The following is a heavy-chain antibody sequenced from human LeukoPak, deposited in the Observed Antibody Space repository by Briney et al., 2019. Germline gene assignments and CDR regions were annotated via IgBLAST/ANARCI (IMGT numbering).Heavy chain of an antibody. J-gene: IGHJ4*02. CDR3: ARAGEVRDGYKGTFDY. Sequence: SETLSLTCNVSGGSISSYYWSWIRQPPGKGLEWIGYIYYSGSTNYNPSLKSRVTTSVDTSKNQFSLKLTSVTAADTAVYYCARAGEVRDGYKGTFDYWGQGTLVTVSS. D-gene: IGHD5-24*01. CDR1: GGSISSYY. V-gene: IGHV4-59*01. CDR2: IYYSGST.